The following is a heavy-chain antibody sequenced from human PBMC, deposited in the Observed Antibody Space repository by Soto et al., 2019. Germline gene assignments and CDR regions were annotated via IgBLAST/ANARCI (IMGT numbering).Heavy chain of an antibody. J-gene: IGHJ6*02. Sequence: QVQLQESGPGLVKPSETLSLTCTVSGGSISSYYWSWIRQPPGKGLEWIGYIYYSGSTNYNPSLKRRVTISVDTSKNQFSLKLSSVTAADTAVYYCARRSGFYYYGMDVWGQGTTVTVSS. CDR3: ARRSGFYYYGMDV. CDR1: GGSISSYY. V-gene: IGHV4-59*01. CDR2: IYYSGST. D-gene: IGHD5-12*01.